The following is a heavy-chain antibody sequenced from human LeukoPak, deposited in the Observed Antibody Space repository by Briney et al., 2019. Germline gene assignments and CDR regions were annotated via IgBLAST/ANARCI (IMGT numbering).Heavy chain of an antibody. J-gene: IGHJ6*02. CDR3: ARGLSVAAAGYYYYYGMDV. CDR2: ISAYNGNT. CDR1: GYTFTSYG. D-gene: IGHD6-13*01. V-gene: IGHV1-18*01. Sequence: GASVKVSCKASGYTFTSYGISWVRQAPGQGLEWMGWISAYNGNTNYAQKLQGRVTMTRNTSISTAYMELSSLRSEDTAVYYCARGLSVAAAGYYYYYGMDVWGQGTTVTVSS.